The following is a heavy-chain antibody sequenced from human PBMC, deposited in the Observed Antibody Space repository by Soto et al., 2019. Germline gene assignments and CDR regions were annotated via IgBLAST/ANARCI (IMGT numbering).Heavy chain of an antibody. D-gene: IGHD3-22*01. Sequence: GASVKVSCKASGYTFTSYGISWVRQAPGQGLEWMGWISAYNGNTNYAQKLQGRVTMTTDTSTSTAYMELRSLRSDDTAVYYCAKLQGGLITMIGAYAFDIWGQGTMVTVSS. V-gene: IGHV1-18*01. J-gene: IGHJ3*02. CDR2: ISAYNGNT. CDR1: GYTFTSYG. CDR3: AKLQGGLITMIGAYAFDI.